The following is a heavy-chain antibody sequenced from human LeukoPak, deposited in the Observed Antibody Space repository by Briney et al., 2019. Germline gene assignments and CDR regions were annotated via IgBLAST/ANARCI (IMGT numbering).Heavy chain of an antibody. CDR1: GFTFSSYS. V-gene: IGHV3-21*01. CDR3: ARDRFGGDYGDYVSNGAFDI. CDR2: ISSSSSYI. D-gene: IGHD4-17*01. Sequence: GGSLRLSCAASGFTFSSYSMNWVRQAPGKGLEWVSSISSSSSYIYYADSVKGRFTISRDNAKNSLYLQMNSLRAEDTAVYYCARDRFGGDYGDYVSNGAFDIWGQGTIVTVSS. J-gene: IGHJ3*02.